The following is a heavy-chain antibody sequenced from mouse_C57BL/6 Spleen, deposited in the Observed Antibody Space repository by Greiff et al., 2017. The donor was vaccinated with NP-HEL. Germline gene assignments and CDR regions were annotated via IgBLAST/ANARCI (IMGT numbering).Heavy chain of an antibody. D-gene: IGHD1-1*01. CDR1: GYTFTDYY. CDR2: INPNNGGT. Sequence: VQLQQSGPELVKPGASVKISCKASGYTFTDYYMNWVKQSHGQSLEWIGDINPNNGGTSYNQKFKGKATLTVDKSSSTAYMELRSLTSEDSAVDYCARRDYYGRDYAMDYWGQGTSVTVSS. V-gene: IGHV1-26*01. CDR3: ARRDYYGRDYAMDY. J-gene: IGHJ4*01.